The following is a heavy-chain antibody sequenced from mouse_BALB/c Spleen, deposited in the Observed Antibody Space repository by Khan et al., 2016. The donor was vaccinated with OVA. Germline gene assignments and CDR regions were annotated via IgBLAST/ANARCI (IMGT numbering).Heavy chain of an antibody. V-gene: IGHV5-9-3*01. CDR2: ISSGGSFT. CDR1: GFTFSDYG. Sequence: EVELVESGGDLVKPGGSLKLSCAASGFTFSDYGMSWVRQTPEKRLEWVATISSGGSFTYYLDSVKGRFTISRDSAKSTLYLQMSSLRSEDTAMYYCTRTPGYYGSNYFDQWGQGTSLTVSS. J-gene: IGHJ2*03. D-gene: IGHD1-1*01. CDR3: TRTPGYYGSNYFDQ.